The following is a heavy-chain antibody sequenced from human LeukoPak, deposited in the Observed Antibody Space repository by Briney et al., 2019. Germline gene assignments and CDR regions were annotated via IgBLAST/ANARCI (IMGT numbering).Heavy chain of an antibody. D-gene: IGHD3-3*01. Sequence: PSETLSLTCAVSGYSISSGYYWGWIRQPPGKGLEWIGSIYYSGSTYYNPSLKSRVTISVDTSKNQFSLKLSSVTAADTAVYYCARQEWLIDYWGQGTLVTVSS. CDR3: ARQEWLIDY. J-gene: IGHJ4*02. CDR2: IYYSGST. V-gene: IGHV4-38-2*01. CDR1: GYSISSGYY.